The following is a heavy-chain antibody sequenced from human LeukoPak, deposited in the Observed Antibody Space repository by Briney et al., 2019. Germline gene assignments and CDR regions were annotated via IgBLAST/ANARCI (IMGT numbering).Heavy chain of an antibody. V-gene: IGHV3-15*01. Sequence: PGGFLRLSCAATGCTLSNAWMNWVRQAPGKGLEWVGLIKSKADGGTTDYTAPVKGRFTISRDDSKNTLYLEMSSLKTEDTAVYYCTSTPGDGGSRCSWGRGIMVTVSS. CDR1: GCTLSNAW. J-gene: IGHJ3*01. CDR3: TSTPGDGGSRCS. CDR2: IKSKADGGTT. D-gene: IGHD2-15*01.